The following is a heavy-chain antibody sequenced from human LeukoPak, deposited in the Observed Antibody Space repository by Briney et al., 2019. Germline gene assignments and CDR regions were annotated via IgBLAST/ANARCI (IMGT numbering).Heavy chain of an antibody. CDR2: IDPSDSET. CDR1: GYSFTTYW. D-gene: IGHD5-18*01. J-gene: IGHJ4*02. CDR3: ARQTAMGRSGDH. Sequence: GESLKISCKASGYSFTTYWIGWVRQMPGKGLEWMGIIDPSDSETRYTPSFQGQVTTSADKSLTTAYLQWNSLKASDTALYYCARQTAMGRSGDHWGQGTLVTVSS. V-gene: IGHV5-51*01.